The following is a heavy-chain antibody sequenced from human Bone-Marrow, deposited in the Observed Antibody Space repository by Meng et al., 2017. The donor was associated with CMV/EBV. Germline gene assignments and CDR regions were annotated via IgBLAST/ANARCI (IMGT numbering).Heavy chain of an antibody. Sequence: GGSLRLSCAASGFTGSSNYMSWVRQAPGKGLECVSVFYSSGITYYADSVKGRFTISSDNAKNSLYLQMNSLRADDTAVYYCARDPSTTASGPIGHWGQGTLVTVSS. CDR3: ARDPSTTASGPIGH. D-gene: IGHD6-13*01. J-gene: IGHJ5*02. CDR1: GFTGSSNY. CDR2: FYSSGIT. V-gene: IGHV3-53*01.